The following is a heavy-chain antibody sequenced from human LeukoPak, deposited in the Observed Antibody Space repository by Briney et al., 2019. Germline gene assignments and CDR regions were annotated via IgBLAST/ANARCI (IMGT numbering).Heavy chain of an antibody. J-gene: IGHJ3*02. Sequence: ASVKVSCKASGYTFTGYFMHWVRQAPGQGLEWMGWINPNSGGTNYAQKFQGRVTMTRDTSISTAYMELSRLRSDDTAVYYCARDLGIPHAFDIWGQGTMVTVSS. V-gene: IGHV1-2*02. CDR3: ARDLGIPHAFDI. CDR1: GYTFTGYF. CDR2: INPNSGGT.